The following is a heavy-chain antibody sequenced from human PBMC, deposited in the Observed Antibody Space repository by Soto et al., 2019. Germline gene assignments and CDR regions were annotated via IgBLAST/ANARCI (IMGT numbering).Heavy chain of an antibody. CDR3: ASSRWEPSDAFDS. V-gene: IGHV3-7*01. CDR1: GFTFSSYW. Sequence: GSLRRSCAASGFTFSSYWMSWVRQAPGKGLEWVANIKQDGSEKYYVDSVKGRFTISRDNAKNSLYLQMNSLRAEDTAVYYCASSRWEPSDAFDSWGQGTMVTVSS. D-gene: IGHD1-26*01. J-gene: IGHJ3*02. CDR2: IKQDGSEK.